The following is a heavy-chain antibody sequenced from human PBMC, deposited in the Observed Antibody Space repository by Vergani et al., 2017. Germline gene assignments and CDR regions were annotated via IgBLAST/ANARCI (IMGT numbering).Heavy chain of an antibody. CDR2: IIPIFGTA. J-gene: IGHJ5*02. CDR3: AREDIVVVPAAPTRGNGFDP. D-gene: IGHD2-2*01. Sequence: QVQLVQSGAEVKQPGSSVKVSCKASGGTFSSYAISWVRQAPGQGLEWMGRIIPIFGTANYAQKFQGRVTITADNSTSTAYMELSSLISEDTAVYYCAREDIVVVPAAPTRGNGFDPWGQGTLVTVSS. V-gene: IGHV1-69*14. CDR1: GGTFSSYA.